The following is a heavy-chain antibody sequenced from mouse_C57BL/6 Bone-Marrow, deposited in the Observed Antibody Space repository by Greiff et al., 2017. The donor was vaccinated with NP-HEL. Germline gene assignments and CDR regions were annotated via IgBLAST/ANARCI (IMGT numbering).Heavy chain of an antibody. Sequence: VQLKESGGGLVKPGGSLKLSCAASGFTFSSYAMSWVRQTPEKRLEWVATISDGGSYTYYPDNVKGRFTISRDNAKNNLYLQMSHLKSEDTAMYYCARDRYYGSSYTWFAYWGQGTLVTVSA. V-gene: IGHV5-4*01. J-gene: IGHJ3*01. CDR2: ISDGGSYT. CDR1: GFTFSSYA. CDR3: ARDRYYGSSYTWFAY. D-gene: IGHD1-1*01.